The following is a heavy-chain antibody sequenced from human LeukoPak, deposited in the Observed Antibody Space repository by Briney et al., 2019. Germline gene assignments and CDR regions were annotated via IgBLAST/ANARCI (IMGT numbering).Heavy chain of an antibody. D-gene: IGHD6-19*01. CDR3: AGAPITLALFEK. Sequence: PSETLSLTCTVSGGSINSYFWTWIRQPPGKRLEWIGYIYNNGSTNYNPSLKSRVTISVDTSKNQFSLNLTSMTAADTAVYYCAGAPITLALFEKWGRGTLVTVSS. CDR2: IYNNGST. CDR1: GGSINSYF. V-gene: IGHV4-59*01. J-gene: IGHJ4*02.